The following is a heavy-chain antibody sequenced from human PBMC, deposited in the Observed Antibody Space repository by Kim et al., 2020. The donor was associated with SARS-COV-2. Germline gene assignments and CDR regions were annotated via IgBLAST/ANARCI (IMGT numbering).Heavy chain of an antibody. V-gene: IGHV4-4*07. CDR2: IYRNGDT. J-gene: IGHJ5*02. CDR3: AATVLQTWMGLNGNYNWFDP. Sequence: SETLSLTCTVSGDSFTNKYYWTWIRQSAGKGLEWIGRIYRNGDTDDNPSLRGRVVMSLDTSKNSFSLKLNSVTAADTAVYYCAATVLQTWMGLNGNYNWFDPWGQGTLVTFSS. CDR1: GDSFTNKYY. D-gene: IGHD1-1*01.